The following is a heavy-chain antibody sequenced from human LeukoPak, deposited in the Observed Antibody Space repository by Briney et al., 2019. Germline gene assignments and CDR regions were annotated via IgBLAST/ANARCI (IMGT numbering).Heavy chain of an antibody. D-gene: IGHD3-10*01. CDR1: GGSISSYY. CDR2: IYTSGST. Sequence: PSETLSLTCTVSGGSISSYYWSWIRQPAGKGLEWIGRIYTSGSTNYNPSLKSRVTISINTSKNQFSLKLSSVTAADTAVYYCVSGSGSFAVAYWGQGTLVTVSP. CDR3: VSGSGSFAVAY. J-gene: IGHJ4*02. V-gene: IGHV4-4*07.